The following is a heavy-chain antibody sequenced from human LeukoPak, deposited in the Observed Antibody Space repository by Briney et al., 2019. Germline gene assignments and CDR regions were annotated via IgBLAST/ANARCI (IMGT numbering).Heavy chain of an antibody. CDR3: ARGRMAESATGPFDI. CDR1: GGSISGYY. V-gene: IGHV4-59*01. Sequence: SETLSLTCAVSGGSISGYYWNRIRQPPGKGLEWIGYMYYSGSTDYNPSLKSRVTISVDTSKNQFSLKVSSVTAADTAVYYCARGRMAESATGPFDIWGQGTMVTVSS. D-gene: IGHD2-15*01. J-gene: IGHJ3*02. CDR2: MYYSGST.